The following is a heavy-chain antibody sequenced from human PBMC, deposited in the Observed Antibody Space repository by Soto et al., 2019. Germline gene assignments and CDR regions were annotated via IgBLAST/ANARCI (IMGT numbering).Heavy chain of an antibody. Sequence: PVGSLILSCAAAGLHISSYFMHWVRPATGKGLERVAVISFDGSNKYYADSVKGRFTISRDNSKNTLYLQMNSMRAEDTAVYYCAKVHLGIAVAGDIPPTNYYYYYGMDVWGQGTTVTVSS. CDR1: GLHISSYF. V-gene: IGHV3-30*18. J-gene: IGHJ6*02. D-gene: IGHD6-19*01. CDR3: AKVHLGIAVAGDIPPTNYYYYYGMDV. CDR2: ISFDGSNK.